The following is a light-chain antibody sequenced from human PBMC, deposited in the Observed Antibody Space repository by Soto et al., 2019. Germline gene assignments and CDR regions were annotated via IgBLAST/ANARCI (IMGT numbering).Light chain of an antibody. CDR1: QGISNY. Sequence: IQLTHSPSSLSASVGDRVTITFRSSQGISNYLAWYQQRPGKAPKLLIYAASTLQSGVPSRFSGSGSATDFTLTISSLQPEDFATYYCQQLNSYPITFGQGTRLEIK. CDR3: QQLNSYPIT. J-gene: IGKJ5*01. V-gene: IGKV1-9*01. CDR2: AAS.